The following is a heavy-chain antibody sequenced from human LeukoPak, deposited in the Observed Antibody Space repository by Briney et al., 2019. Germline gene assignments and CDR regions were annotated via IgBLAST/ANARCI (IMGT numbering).Heavy chain of an antibody. J-gene: IGHJ4*02. D-gene: IGHD5-24*01. V-gene: IGHV3-23*01. CDR2: ISGSGGST. Sequence: GGSLRLSCAASGFTFSSYAMSWVRQAPGKGLEWVSAISGSGGSTYYADSVKGRFTISRDNSKNTLYLQINSLRAEDTAVYYCAREQASVEMATTYFDYWGQGTLVTVSS. CDR3: AREQASVEMATTYFDY. CDR1: GFTFSSYA.